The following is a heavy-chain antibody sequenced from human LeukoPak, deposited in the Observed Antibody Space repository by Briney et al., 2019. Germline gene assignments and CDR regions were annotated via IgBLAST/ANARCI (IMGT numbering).Heavy chain of an antibody. D-gene: IGHD3-22*01. CDR3: ARDQGYDSALDY. V-gene: IGHV4-4*02. Sequence: SETLSLTCAVSGGSISSSNWWSWVRQPPGKGLEWIGEIYHSGSTNYNPSLESRVTISVDKSKNQFSLKLSSVTAADTAVYYCARDQGYDSALDYWGQGTLVTVSS. J-gene: IGHJ4*02. CDR2: IYHSGST. CDR1: GGSISSSNW.